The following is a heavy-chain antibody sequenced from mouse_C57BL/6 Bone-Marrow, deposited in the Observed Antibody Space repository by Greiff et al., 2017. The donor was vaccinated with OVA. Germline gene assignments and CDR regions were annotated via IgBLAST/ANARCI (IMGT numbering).Heavy chain of an antibody. CDR1: GYTFTDYY. CDR2: IYPGSGNT. CDR3: ARGSSFYYFDY. J-gene: IGHJ2*01. V-gene: IGHV1-76*01. Sequence: VQLQQSGAELVRPGASVKLSCKASGYTFTDYYINWVKQRPGQGLEWIARIYPGSGNTYYNEKFKGKATLTAEKSSSTAYMQLSSLTSEDSAVYFCARGSSFYYFDYWGQGTTLTVSS. D-gene: IGHD1-1*01.